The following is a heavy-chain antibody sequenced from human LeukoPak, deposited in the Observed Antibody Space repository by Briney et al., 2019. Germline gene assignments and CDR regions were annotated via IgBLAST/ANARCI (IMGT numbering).Heavy chain of an antibody. CDR2: ISYDGSNK. V-gene: IGHV3-30-3*01. D-gene: IGHD2-15*01. CDR3: ARSIGP. CDR1: GFTFSSYA. J-gene: IGHJ5*02. Sequence: GGSLRLSCAASGFTFSSYAMHWVRQAPGKGLEWVAVISYDGSNKYYADSVKGRFTISRDNSKNTLYLQMNSLRAEDTAVYYCARSIGPWGQGTLVTVSS.